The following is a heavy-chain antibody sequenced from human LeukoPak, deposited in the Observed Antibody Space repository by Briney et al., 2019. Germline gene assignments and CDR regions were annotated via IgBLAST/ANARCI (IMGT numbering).Heavy chain of an antibody. CDR1: GSRFTSYW. J-gene: IGHJ4*02. CDR3: ARPYDSSGYYASGIDY. Sequence: GASLKTSCKGSGSRFTSYWIGWVRQMPGKGLEWMGIIYPGDSDTRYSPSFQGQVTISADKSISTASLQWSSLKASDTAMYYCARPYDSSGYYASGIDYWGQGTLVTVSS. D-gene: IGHD3-22*01. CDR2: IYPGDSDT. V-gene: IGHV5-51*01.